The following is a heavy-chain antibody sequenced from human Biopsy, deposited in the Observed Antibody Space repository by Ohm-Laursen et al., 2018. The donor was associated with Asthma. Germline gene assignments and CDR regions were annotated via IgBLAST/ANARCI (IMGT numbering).Heavy chain of an antibody. D-gene: IGHD3-10*01. V-gene: IGHV4-61*05. J-gene: IGHJ6*02. CDR3: ARGPNYHGSGRAPIGMDV. CDR1: GGSISSNFYY. Sequence: SQTLSLTCSVSGGSISSNFYYWGWIRQPPGKGLEWIGYIYYTGSDNYNPSLKSRVTISVDTSKNQFSLRLNSVTAADTAVYYCARGPNYHGSGRAPIGMDVWGQGTTVTVSS. CDR2: IYYTGSD.